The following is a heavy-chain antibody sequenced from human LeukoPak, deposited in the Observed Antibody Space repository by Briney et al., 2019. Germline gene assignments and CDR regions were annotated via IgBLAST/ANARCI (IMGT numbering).Heavy chain of an antibody. CDR2: INSDGSTT. CDR3: ARGRPHGNDY. V-gene: IGHV3-74*01. Sequence: PGGSLRLSCAASGSTFSGYWMQWVRQAPGKGLVWVSRINSDGSTTTYADSVKGRFTISRDNAKNTLYLQMNSLRVEDTAVYYCARGRPHGNDYWGQGTLVTVSS. CDR1: GSTFSGYW. D-gene: IGHD4-23*01. J-gene: IGHJ4*02.